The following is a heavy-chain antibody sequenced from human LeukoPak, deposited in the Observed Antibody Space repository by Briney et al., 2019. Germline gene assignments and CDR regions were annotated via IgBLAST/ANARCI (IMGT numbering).Heavy chain of an antibody. CDR1: GYSINSGYY. Sequence: SETLSLTCTVSGYSINSGYYWSWIRQPAGKGLEWIGRIYTSGSTNYNPSLKSRVTMSVDTSKNQFSLKLSSVTAADTAVYYCARGTYYYDSSGYGLFDYWGQGTLVTVSS. D-gene: IGHD3-22*01. J-gene: IGHJ4*02. CDR2: IYTSGST. V-gene: IGHV4-4*07. CDR3: ARGTYYYDSSGYGLFDY.